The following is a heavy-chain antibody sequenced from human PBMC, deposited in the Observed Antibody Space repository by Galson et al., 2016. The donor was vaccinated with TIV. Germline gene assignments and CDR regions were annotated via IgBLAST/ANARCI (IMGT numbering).Heavy chain of an antibody. J-gene: IGHJ6*02. V-gene: IGHV1-69*02. D-gene: IGHD3-10*01. Sequence: SVKVSCKASGGTLSRHTISWVRQAPGQGLEWMGRILPIVGITNYAQKLQGRVTIIADRFTSTVYMELSGLTSDDTAVYYCATETGSSGMDVWDQGTTVNVSS. CDR2: ILPIVGIT. CDR3: ATETGSSGMDV. CDR1: GGTLSRHT.